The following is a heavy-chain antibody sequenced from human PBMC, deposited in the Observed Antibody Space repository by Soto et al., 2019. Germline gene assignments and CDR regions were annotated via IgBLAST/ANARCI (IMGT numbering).Heavy chain of an antibody. CDR3: AKDLQSYGDYDYYCYGMDV. CDR1: GFTFSTYG. D-gene: IGHD4-17*01. V-gene: IGHV3-30*18. CDR2: ISYDGTNK. J-gene: IGHJ6*02. Sequence: QVQLVESGGGEVQPGRSLTIPCAASGFTFSTYGMHWVRQTPGKGLEWVAVISYDGTNKFYSDSVKGRFTISRDNFENTLTLQMNSLRADDTAVYSCAKDLQSYGDYDYYCYGMDVWGLGTRVTVSS.